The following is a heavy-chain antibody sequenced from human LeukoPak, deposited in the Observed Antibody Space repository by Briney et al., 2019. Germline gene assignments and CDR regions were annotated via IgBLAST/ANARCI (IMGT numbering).Heavy chain of an antibody. D-gene: IGHD3-10*01. CDR3: ARDGNFGYDAFDI. J-gene: IGHJ3*02. CDR1: GFTFSSYS. Sequence: GGSLRLSCAASGFTFSSYSMNWVRQAPGKGLEWVSYISSSSSTIYYADSVKGRFTISRDNSKNTLDLQVNSLRAEDTALYYCARDGNFGYDAFDIWGQGTMVTVSS. CDR2: ISSSSSTI. V-gene: IGHV3-48*01.